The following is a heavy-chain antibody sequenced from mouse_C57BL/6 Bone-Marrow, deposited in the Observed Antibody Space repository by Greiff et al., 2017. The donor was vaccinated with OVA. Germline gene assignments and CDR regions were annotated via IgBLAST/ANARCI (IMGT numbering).Heavy chain of an antibody. J-gene: IGHJ4*01. Sequence: VKVVESGPELVKPGASVKLSCKASGYTFTSYDINWVKQRPGQGLEWIGWIYPRDGSTKYNEKFKGKATLTVDTSSSTAYMELHSLTSEDSAVYFCARDYGSSDYAMDYWGQGTSVTVSS. V-gene: IGHV1-85*01. D-gene: IGHD1-1*01. CDR2: IYPRDGST. CDR3: ARDYGSSDYAMDY. CDR1: GYTFTSYD.